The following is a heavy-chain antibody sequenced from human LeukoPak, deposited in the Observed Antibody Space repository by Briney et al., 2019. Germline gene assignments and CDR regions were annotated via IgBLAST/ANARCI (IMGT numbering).Heavy chain of an antibody. CDR3: ARAPQGYGSGSYYNKRLAFDY. J-gene: IGHJ4*02. Sequence: GASVKVSCKASGYTFTSYGISWVRQAPGQGLEWMGWISAYNGNTNYAQKLQGRVTMTTDTSTSTAYMELRSLRSDDTAVYYCARAPQGYGSGSYYNKRLAFDYGGQGTLVTVSS. CDR2: ISAYNGNT. V-gene: IGHV1-18*01. CDR1: GYTFTSYG. D-gene: IGHD3-10*01.